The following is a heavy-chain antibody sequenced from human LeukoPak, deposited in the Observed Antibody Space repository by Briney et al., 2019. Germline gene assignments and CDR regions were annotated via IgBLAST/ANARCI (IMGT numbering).Heavy chain of an antibody. CDR2: IFYSGAT. Sequence: SETLSLTCTVSGGSINNNGYFWGWIRQPPGKGLDWIGSIFYSGATYCNPSLKSRVTISVDTSKNQFSLELRSVTAADTAVYYCAPYYGSGNYRPNNWFDPWGQGILVTVSS. V-gene: IGHV4-39*01. J-gene: IGHJ5*02. CDR3: APYYGSGNYRPNNWFDP. D-gene: IGHD3-10*01. CDR1: GGSINNNGYF.